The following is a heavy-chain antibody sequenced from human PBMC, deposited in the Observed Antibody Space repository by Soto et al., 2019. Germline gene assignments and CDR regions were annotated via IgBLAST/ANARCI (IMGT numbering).Heavy chain of an antibody. CDR3: VRENYYSGMDV. V-gene: IGHV3-66*01. CDR1: GFDASVNY. J-gene: IGHJ6*02. Sequence: EEQLVESGGTLVQPGGSLRLSCAASGFDASVNYMTWVRQGPGKGLEWVSVINNAGTTFYAASVKGRFTISRDNFKNTLYLQMNSLRVEDTAMYYCVRENYYSGMDVWGQGTAVTVSS. CDR2: INNAGTT.